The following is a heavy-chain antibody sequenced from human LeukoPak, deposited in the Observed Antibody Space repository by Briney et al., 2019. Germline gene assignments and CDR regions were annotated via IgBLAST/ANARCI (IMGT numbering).Heavy chain of an antibody. CDR3: ARLTPADYKYYFDY. CDR2: IYPGDSDT. CDR1: GYSFTSYW. V-gene: IGHV5-51*01. J-gene: IGHJ4*02. D-gene: IGHD4-11*01. Sequence: GXXLXIFCKGSGYSFTSYWIGWVREMPGKGLEWMGIIYPGDSDTRYSPSFQGQVTISAEKCISTAYLQWSSLKASDTAMYYCARLTPADYKYYFDYWGQGTLVTVSS.